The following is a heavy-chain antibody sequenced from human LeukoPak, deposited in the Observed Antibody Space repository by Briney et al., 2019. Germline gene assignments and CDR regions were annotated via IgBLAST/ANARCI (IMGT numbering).Heavy chain of an antibody. D-gene: IGHD3-3*01. Sequence: GGSLRLFCAASGFTFSSYSMTWVRQAPGKGLECVSSISSSSSYIYYADSVKGRFTISTDNAKNSLYLQMNSLRAEDTAVYYCARTIFGKPFDYWGQGTLVTVSS. CDR3: ARTIFGKPFDY. CDR1: GFTFSSYS. J-gene: IGHJ4*02. V-gene: IGHV3-21*01. CDR2: ISSSSSYI.